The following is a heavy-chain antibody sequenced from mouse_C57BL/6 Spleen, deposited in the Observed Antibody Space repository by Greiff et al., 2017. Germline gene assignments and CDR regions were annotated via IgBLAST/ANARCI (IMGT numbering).Heavy chain of an antibody. Sequence: EVMLVESGGGLVQPKGSLKLSCAASGFTFNTYAMHWVRQAPGKGLEWVARIRSKSSNYATYYAASVKDRFTISRDVSESMLYMQMNKLRTEDTAMYYCVRDDYYGSSPYWYFDVWGTGTTVTVSS. D-gene: IGHD1-1*01. J-gene: IGHJ1*03. CDR3: VRDDYYGSSPYWYFDV. CDR1: GFTFNTYA. V-gene: IGHV10-3*01. CDR2: IRSKSSNYAT.